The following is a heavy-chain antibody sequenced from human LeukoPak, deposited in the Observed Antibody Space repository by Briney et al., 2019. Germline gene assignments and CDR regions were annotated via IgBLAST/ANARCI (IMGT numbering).Heavy chain of an antibody. J-gene: IGHJ3*02. D-gene: IGHD3-22*01. CDR3: AKSRDYYDSSGYWTSQGAFDI. V-gene: IGHV4-59*02. CDR1: GASVTSFY. CDR2: GYNNGRT. Sequence: SETLSLTCAVSGASVTSFYWSWIRQTPGKGLEWIGYGYNNGRTNYSPSLKSRVTISVDMSKNQFSLKLSSVTAADTAVYYCAKSRDYYDSSGYWTSQGAFDIWGQGTMVTVSS.